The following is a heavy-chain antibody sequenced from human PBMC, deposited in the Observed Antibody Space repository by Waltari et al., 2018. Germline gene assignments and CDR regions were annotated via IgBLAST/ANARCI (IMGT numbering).Heavy chain of an antibody. CDR1: GGTFSSHA. CDR3: ATLVGMATILP. J-gene: IGHJ5*02. CDR2: IIHIFVTA. Sequence: QVQLVQSGAEVKKPGSSVKVYCKASGGTFSSHAIRWGRQAPGQGLEWVGRIIHIFVTANYAQKFQGRVTITADKSTSTAYMELSSLRSEDTAVYYCATLVGMATILPWGQGTLVTVSS. D-gene: IGHD5-12*01. V-gene: IGHV1-69*08.